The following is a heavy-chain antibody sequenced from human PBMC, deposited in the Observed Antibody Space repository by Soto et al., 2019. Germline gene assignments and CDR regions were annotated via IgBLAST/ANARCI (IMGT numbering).Heavy chain of an antibody. D-gene: IGHD3-10*01. CDR2: IKQDGSEK. Sequence: PGGSLRLSCAASGFTFSSYWMSWVRQAPGKALEWVANIKQDGSEKYYVDSVKGRFTISRDNAKNSLYLQMNSLRAEDTAVYYCARDRNYYGSGSPLCFDPWGQGTLVTVSS. V-gene: IGHV3-7*01. J-gene: IGHJ5*02. CDR3: ARDRNYYGSGSPLCFDP. CDR1: GFTFSSYW.